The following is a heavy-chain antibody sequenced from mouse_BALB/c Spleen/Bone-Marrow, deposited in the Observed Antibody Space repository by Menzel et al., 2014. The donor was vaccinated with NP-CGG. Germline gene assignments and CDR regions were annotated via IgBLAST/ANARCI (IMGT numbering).Heavy chain of an antibody. CDR1: GFDFSRYW. Sequence: DVKLVESGGGLVQPGGSLELSCAASGFDFSRYWMSWVRQAPGKGLRWIGEINPESNTINYTPSLKDKFIISRDNAENTLYLQMSKVRSEDTALYCCARLGYYGWFAYWGQGTLVTVSA. D-gene: IGHD2-3*01. V-gene: IGHV4-1*02. CDR3: ARLGYYGWFAY. CDR2: INPESNTI. J-gene: IGHJ3*01.